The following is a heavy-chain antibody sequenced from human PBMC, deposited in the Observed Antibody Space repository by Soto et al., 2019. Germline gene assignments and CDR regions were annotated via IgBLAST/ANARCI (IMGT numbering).Heavy chain of an antibody. J-gene: IGHJ5*02. V-gene: IGHV4-59*01. CDR1: GGSISSYY. CDR3: GGVGWLNTAMVFAP. Sequence: SETLSLTCTVSGGSISSYYWSWIRQPPGKGLEWIGYIYYSGSTNYNPSLKSRVTISVDTSKNQFSLKLSSVTAADTAVYYCGGVGWLNTAMVFAPWGQGPLVTVPS. D-gene: IGHD5-18*01. CDR2: IYYSGST.